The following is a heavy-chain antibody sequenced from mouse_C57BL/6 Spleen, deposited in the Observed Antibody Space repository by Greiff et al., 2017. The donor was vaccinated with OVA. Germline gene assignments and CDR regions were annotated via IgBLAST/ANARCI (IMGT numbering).Heavy chain of an antibody. Sequence: QVQLQQSGAELAKPGASVKLSCKASGYTFTSYWMHWVKQRPGQGLEWIGYINPSSGYTKYNQKFKDKATLTADKSSSTAYMQLSSLTYEDSAVYYCARHDYDRYWYFDVWGTGTTVTVSS. J-gene: IGHJ1*03. V-gene: IGHV1-7*01. CDR1: GYTFTSYW. CDR3: ARHDYDRYWYFDV. D-gene: IGHD2-4*01. CDR2: INPSSGYT.